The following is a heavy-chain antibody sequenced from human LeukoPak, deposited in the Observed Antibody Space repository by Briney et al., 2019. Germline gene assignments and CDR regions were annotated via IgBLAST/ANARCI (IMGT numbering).Heavy chain of an antibody. Sequence: SVKVSCKASGGTFSSYAISWVRQAPGQGLEWMGGIIPIFGTANYAQKFQGRVTITADESTSTAYMELSSLRSDDTAVYYCARVLYYYGSGSHDYWGQGTLVTVSS. V-gene: IGHV1-69*13. CDR1: GGTFSSYA. CDR2: IIPIFGTA. CDR3: ARVLYYYGSGSHDY. D-gene: IGHD3-10*01. J-gene: IGHJ4*02.